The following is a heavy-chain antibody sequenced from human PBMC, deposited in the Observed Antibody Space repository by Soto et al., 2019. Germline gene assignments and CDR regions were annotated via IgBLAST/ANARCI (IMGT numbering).Heavy chain of an antibody. Sequence: GGSLRLSCAAPGFTFSSYGMHWVRQAPGKGLEWVAVISYDGSNKYYADSVKGRFTISRDNSKNTLYLQMNSLRAEDTAVYYCAKELYYGSGSYYNPQDYWGQGTLVTVSS. CDR3: AKELYYGSGSYYNPQDY. V-gene: IGHV3-30*18. CDR1: GFTFSSYG. CDR2: ISYDGSNK. D-gene: IGHD3-10*01. J-gene: IGHJ4*02.